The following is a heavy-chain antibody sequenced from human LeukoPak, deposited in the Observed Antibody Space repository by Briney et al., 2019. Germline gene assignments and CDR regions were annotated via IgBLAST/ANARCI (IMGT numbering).Heavy chain of an antibody. D-gene: IGHD3-10*01. J-gene: IGHJ4*02. Sequence: SVKVSCKASGGTFSSYAISWVRQAPGQGLEWMGGIIPIFGTANYAQKFQGRVTITADESTSTAYMELSSLRSEDTAVYYCARDVGGLQGVYYFDYWGQGTLVTVSS. CDR2: IIPIFGTA. CDR3: ARDVGGLQGVYYFDY. V-gene: IGHV1-69*13. CDR1: GGTFSSYA.